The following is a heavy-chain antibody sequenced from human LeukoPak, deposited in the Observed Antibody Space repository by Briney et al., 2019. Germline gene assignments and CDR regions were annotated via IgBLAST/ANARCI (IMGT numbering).Heavy chain of an antibody. CDR2: INQDGSEK. V-gene: IGHV3-7*01. Sequence: GGSLRLSCAASGFTFSSFWMSWVRQAPGKGLEWVANINQDGSEKYYLDSVKGRFTISRDNAKNSLYLQMNSLRAEDTAVYYCARTYGSGSYYVLSNWFDPWGQGTLVTVSS. D-gene: IGHD3-10*01. J-gene: IGHJ5*02. CDR3: ARTYGSGSYYVLSNWFDP. CDR1: GFTFSSFW.